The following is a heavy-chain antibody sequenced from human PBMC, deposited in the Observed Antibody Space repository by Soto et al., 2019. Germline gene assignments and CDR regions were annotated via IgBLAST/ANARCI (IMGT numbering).Heavy chain of an antibody. CDR1: GDSVSSNSAA. D-gene: IGHD1-26*01. CDR3: ARARSPRYGSHGMDV. CDR2: TYYRSKWYN. V-gene: IGHV6-1*01. Sequence: SQTLSLTCAVSGDSVSSNSAAWNGIRQSPSRGLEWLGRTYYRSKWYNDFAVSVKSRITINPDTSKNQFSLQLNSVTPEDTAVYYCARARSPRYGSHGMDVWGQGTAVSVSS. J-gene: IGHJ6*02.